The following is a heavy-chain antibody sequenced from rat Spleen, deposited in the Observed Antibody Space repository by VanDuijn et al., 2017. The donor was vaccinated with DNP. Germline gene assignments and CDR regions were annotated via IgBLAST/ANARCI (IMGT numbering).Heavy chain of an antibody. CDR3: ASSNWGYYWYFDF. V-gene: IGHV1-43*01. CDR1: DFTFTSYF. Sequence: QVQLQQSGAELAKPGSSVKISCRASDFTFTSYFVGWIKQTTGQGLDYIGYIDAGSGSTNYNEKFRGKATLTVDKSSSTAFLQLSSLTPDDSAVYYCASSNWGYYWYFDFWGPGTMVTVSS. J-gene: IGHJ1*01. D-gene: IGHD5-1*01. CDR2: IDAGSGST.